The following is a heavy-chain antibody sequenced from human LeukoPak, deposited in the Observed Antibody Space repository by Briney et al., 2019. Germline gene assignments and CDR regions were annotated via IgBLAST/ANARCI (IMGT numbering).Heavy chain of an antibody. V-gene: IGHV3-23*01. Sequence: QTGGSLRLSCAASGFIFSNYAMSWVRQAPGKGLEWVSGISGSGGSTVYADSVKGRFTISRDNSKNIMYLQMNSLRAEDTAVYYCAKDLGGSGSYYAFDYWGQGSLVTVSS. J-gene: IGHJ4*02. CDR3: AKDLGGSGSYYAFDY. D-gene: IGHD3-10*01. CDR2: ISGSGGST. CDR1: GFIFSNYA.